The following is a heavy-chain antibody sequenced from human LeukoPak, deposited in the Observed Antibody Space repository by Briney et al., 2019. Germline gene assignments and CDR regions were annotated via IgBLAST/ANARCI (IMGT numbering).Heavy chain of an antibody. J-gene: IGHJ6*04. V-gene: IGHV1-69*13. CDR3: ATSPLYYDILTGKEMDV. CDR2: IIPIFGTA. D-gene: IGHD3-9*01. Sequence: GASVKVSCKASGDTFISYAISEVRQAPGQGLEWMGGIIPIFGTANYAQKFQGRVTITADESTSTAYMELSSLRSEDTAVYYCATSPLYYDILTGKEMDVWGKGTTVTVSS. CDR1: GDTFISYA.